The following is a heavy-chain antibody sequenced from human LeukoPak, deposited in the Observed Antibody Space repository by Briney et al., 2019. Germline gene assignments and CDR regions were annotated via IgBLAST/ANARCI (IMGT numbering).Heavy chain of an antibody. CDR3: ARSPEPDYYGSGSHFDY. Sequence: SETLSLTCAVYGGSFSGYYWSWIRQPPGKGLEWIGEINHSGSTNYNPSLESRVTISVDTPKNQFSLKLSSVTAADTAVYYCARSPEPDYYGSGSHFDYWGQGTLVTVSS. J-gene: IGHJ4*02. CDR1: GGSFSGYY. D-gene: IGHD3-10*01. CDR2: INHSGST. V-gene: IGHV4-34*01.